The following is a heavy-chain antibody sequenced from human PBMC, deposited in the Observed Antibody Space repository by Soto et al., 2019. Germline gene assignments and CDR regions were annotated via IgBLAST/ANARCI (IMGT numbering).Heavy chain of an antibody. CDR1: GFTFRTSA. CDR2: INSDDSK. Sequence: EVQVLESGGGLVQPGGSLRLSCAASGFTFRTSAMSWVRRAPGKGLEWVSGINSDDSKHYIASVRGRFTISRDNSKNTLFLQMNSLRAEDTAIYYCAKDSHCGIISPNHDHWGQGTLVTVSS. J-gene: IGHJ4*02. CDR3: AKDSHCGIISPNHDH. V-gene: IGHV3-23*01. D-gene: IGHD2-21*01.